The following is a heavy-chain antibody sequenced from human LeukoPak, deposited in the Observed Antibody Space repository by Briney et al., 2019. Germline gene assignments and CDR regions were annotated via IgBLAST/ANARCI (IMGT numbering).Heavy chain of an antibody. CDR3: GSGPVGTTVP. CDR1: GFSFGSYA. V-gene: IGHV3-23*01. J-gene: IGHJ5*02. Sequence: GGSLRLSCAASGFSFGSYAMGWTRQAPGQGLEWVSAISGSGSRANYAESVKGRFTISRDNSKNTLYLQMHSLIAADTAVYYCGSGPVGTTVPWGQGTLVTVSS. CDR2: ISGSGSRA. D-gene: IGHD1-1*01.